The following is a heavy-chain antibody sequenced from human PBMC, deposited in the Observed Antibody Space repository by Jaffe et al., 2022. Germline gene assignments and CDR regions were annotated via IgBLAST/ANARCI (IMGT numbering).Heavy chain of an antibody. CDR2: ISSSGSTI. CDR1: GFTFSDYY. D-gene: IGHD2-2*01. Sequence: QVQLVESGGGLVKPGGSLRLSCAASGFTFSDYYMSWIRQAPGKGLEWVSYISSSGSTIYYADSVKGRFTISRDNAKNSLYLQMNSLRAEDTAVYYCARGPYCSSTSCYLHYYYMDVWGKGTTVTVSS. V-gene: IGHV3-11*01. J-gene: IGHJ6*03. CDR3: ARGPYCSSTSCYLHYYYMDV.